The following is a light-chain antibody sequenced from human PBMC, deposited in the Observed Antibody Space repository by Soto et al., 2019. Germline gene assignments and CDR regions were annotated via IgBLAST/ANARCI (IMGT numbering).Light chain of an antibody. J-gene: IGLJ1*01. CDR2: EVS. Sequence: QSALTQPPSASGSPGQSVTISCAGTISDVGGYNYVSWYQQYPGKVPKLMIYEVSERPSGVPDRFSGSKSGNTAFLTVSGLQAEDEADYYCLSYADTAYVFGTGTKVTV. V-gene: IGLV2-8*01. CDR3: LSYADTAYV. CDR1: ISDVGGYNY.